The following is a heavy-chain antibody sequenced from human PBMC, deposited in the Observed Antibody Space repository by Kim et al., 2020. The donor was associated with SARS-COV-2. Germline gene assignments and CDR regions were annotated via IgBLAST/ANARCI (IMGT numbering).Heavy chain of an antibody. CDR3: VKGTRGYSYGLFDY. V-gene: IGHV3-64D*09. J-gene: IGHJ4*02. D-gene: IGHD5-18*01. Sequence: ADSVKGRFTISRDNSKNTLYLQMSSLRAEDTAVYYCVKGTRGYSYGLFDYWGQGTLVTVSS.